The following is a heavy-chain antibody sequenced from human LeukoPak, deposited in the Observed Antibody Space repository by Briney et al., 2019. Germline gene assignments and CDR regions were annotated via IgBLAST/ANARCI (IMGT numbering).Heavy chain of an antibody. Sequence: GGSMRLSCAASGFTFSSYSMNWVRQAPGKGLEWVSYISSSSSTIYYADSVKGRFTISRDNAKNSLYLQMNSLRAEDTAVYYCARGGGYSGYCFDYWGQGTLVTVSS. CDR2: ISSSSSTI. CDR1: GFTFSSYS. CDR3: ARGGGYSGYCFDY. V-gene: IGHV3-48*01. J-gene: IGHJ4*02. D-gene: IGHD5-12*01.